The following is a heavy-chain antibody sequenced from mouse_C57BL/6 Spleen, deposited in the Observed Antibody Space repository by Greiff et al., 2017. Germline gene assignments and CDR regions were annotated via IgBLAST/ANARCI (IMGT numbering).Heavy chain of an antibody. D-gene: IGHD1-1*02. V-gene: IGHV5-16*01. CDR3: ARDGGFDY. J-gene: IGHJ2*01. CDR1: GFTFSDYY. CDR2: INYDGSST. Sequence: EVKLVESEGGLVQPGSSMKLSCTASGFTFSDYYMAWVRQVPEKGLEWVANINYDGSSTYYLDSLKSRFIISRDNAKNTLYLQMSSLKSEDTATYYCARDGGFDYWGQGTTLTVSS.